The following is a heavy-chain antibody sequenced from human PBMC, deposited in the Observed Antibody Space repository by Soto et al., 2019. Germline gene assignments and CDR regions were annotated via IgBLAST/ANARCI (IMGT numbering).Heavy chain of an antibody. Sequence: GGSLRLSCAASGFTFSSYAMHWVRQAPGKALEWVAVISYDGSNKYYADSVKGRFTISRDNSKNTLYLQMNSLRAEDTAVYYCARDLEGAIDYGDAFYYDYGMDVWGQGTTVTGSS. V-gene: IGHV3-30-3*01. D-gene: IGHD4-17*01. CDR1: GFTFSSYA. J-gene: IGHJ6*02. CDR3: ARDLEGAIDYGDAFYYDYGMDV. CDR2: ISYDGSNK.